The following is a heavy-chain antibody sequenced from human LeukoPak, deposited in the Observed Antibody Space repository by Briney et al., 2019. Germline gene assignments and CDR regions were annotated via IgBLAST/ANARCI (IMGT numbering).Heavy chain of an antibody. CDR2: IYSGGST. CDR3: ATEAIPGTFDY. Sequence: GGSLRLSCAASGFTVSSNYMSWVRQAPGKGLEWVSVIYSGGSTYYADSVKGRFTISRDNSKNTLYLQMNSLRAEDTAVYYCATEAIPGTFDYWGQGTLDTVSS. J-gene: IGHJ4*02. V-gene: IGHV3-66*01. D-gene: IGHD2-2*02. CDR1: GFTVSSNY.